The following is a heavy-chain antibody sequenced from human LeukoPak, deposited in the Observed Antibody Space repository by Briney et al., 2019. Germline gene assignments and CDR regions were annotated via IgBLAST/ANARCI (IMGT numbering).Heavy chain of an antibody. CDR2: ISGSGGST. CDR3: AKGQDLLWFGELFLDRAKPRVGYFDY. J-gene: IGHJ4*02. V-gene: IGHV3-23*01. CDR1: GFTFSSYA. D-gene: IGHD3-10*01. Sequence: PGGSLRLSCAASGFTFSSYAMSWVRQAPGKGLEWVSAISGSGGSTYYADSVKGRFTISRDNSKNTLYLQMNSLRAEDTAVYYCAKGQDLLWFGELFLDRAKPRVGYFDYWGQGTLVTVSS.